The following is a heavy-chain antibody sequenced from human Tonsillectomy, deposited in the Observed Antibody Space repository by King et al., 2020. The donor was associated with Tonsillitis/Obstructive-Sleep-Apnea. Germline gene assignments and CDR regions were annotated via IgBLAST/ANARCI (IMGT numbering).Heavy chain of an antibody. CDR1: GYTFTSYY. J-gene: IGHJ3*02. CDR2: INHSGGST. CDR3: ARASPGIVVVPAAPDDAFDI. D-gene: IGHD2-2*01. V-gene: IGHV1-46*01. Sequence: VQLVESGAEVKKPGASVKVSCKASGYTFTSYYMHWVRQAPGQGLEWMGIINHSGGSTFYAQKFQGRVTMTRDTSTSTVYMELSSLRSEDTAVYYCARASPGIVVVPAAPDDAFDIWGQGTMVTVSS.